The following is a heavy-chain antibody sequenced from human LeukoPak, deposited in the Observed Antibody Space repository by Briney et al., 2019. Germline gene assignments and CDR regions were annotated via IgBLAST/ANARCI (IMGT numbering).Heavy chain of an antibody. CDR2: ISGSGGST. CDR1: GFTFSSYA. V-gene: IGHV3-23*01. CDR3: AKRVWFGESKYYFDY. D-gene: IGHD3-10*01. Sequence: GASLRLSCAASGFTFSSYAMSWVRQAPGKGLEWVSAISGSGGSTYYADSVEGRFTISRDNSKNTLYLQMNSLRAEDTAVYYCAKRVWFGESKYYFDYWGQGTLVTVPS. J-gene: IGHJ4*02.